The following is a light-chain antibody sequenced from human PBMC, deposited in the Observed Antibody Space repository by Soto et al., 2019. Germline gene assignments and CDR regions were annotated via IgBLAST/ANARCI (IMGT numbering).Light chain of an antibody. V-gene: IGKV3-15*01. CDR3: QQYTSWPLT. CDR1: QSVSSN. J-gene: IGKJ4*01. Sequence: EIVMRQSPATLSMSPGERATLSCRASQSVSSNLAWFQQKPGQAPRLLVYGASTRATGLPARFSGSGSGTEFTLTISSLQSEDFAVYYRQQYTSWPLTFGGGTKVDIK. CDR2: GAS.